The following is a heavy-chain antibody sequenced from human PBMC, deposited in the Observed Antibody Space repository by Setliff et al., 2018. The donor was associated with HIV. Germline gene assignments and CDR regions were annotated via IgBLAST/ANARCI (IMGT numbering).Heavy chain of an antibody. V-gene: IGHV3-11*01. CDR2: MSGSGHVI. CDR3: ARGLYESTSWYFFDI. Sequence: PGGSLRLSCTASGLTFSEYYMAWIRQAPGKAPERISYMSGSGHVIQYSESVDGRFAISRDNARNSLYLQMNTLRAEDSAVYYCARGLYESTSWYFFDIWGQGTLVTVSS. J-gene: IGHJ4*02. D-gene: IGHD3-22*01. CDR1: GLTFSEYY.